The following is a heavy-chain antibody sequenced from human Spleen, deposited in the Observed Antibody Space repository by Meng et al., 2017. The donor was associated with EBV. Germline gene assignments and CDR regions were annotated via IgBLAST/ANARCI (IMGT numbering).Heavy chain of an antibody. V-gene: IGHV4-4*02. Sequence: VQLLESGPGLVKPSGPLSLTFAVSGGSVSSPNWLSWVRQPPGKGLGWIGEVYPSGNTNYNPSLKSRVTISVDKSKNQFSMNLSSVTAADTAIYYCARVGSDYANFQVWGPGTLVTVSS. D-gene: IGHD2-8*01. CDR1: GGSVSSPNW. CDR3: ARVGSDYANFQV. J-gene: IGHJ1*01. CDR2: VYPSGNT.